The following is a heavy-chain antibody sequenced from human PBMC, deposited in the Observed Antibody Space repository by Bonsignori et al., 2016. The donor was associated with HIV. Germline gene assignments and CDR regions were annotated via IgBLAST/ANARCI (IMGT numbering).Heavy chain of an antibody. Sequence: WIRQPPGKGLEWVAVVSYDGSNKYYGDSVKGRFTISRDNSKNTLYLQMNRLRAEDTAVYWCAREGPLGSSSDYWGQGTLVTVSS. D-gene: IGHD6-6*01. V-gene: IGHV3-30*03. J-gene: IGHJ4*02. CDR3: AREGPLGSSSDY. CDR2: VSYDGSNK.